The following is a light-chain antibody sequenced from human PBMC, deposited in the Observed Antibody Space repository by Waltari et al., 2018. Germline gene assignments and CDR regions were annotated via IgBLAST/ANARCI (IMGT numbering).Light chain of an antibody. CDR1: SPNIGANFE. CDR2: GNS. J-gene: IGLJ3*02. CDR3: QSYDSSLSWV. Sequence: QSVLTQPPSVSGAPGQRVTISCPRSSPNIGANFEIHWYQQLPGTAPKLLISGNSNRPSGVPDRLSGSNSGTSASLAITGLQAEDEADYYCQSYDSSLSWVFGGGTKLTVL. V-gene: IGLV1-40*01.